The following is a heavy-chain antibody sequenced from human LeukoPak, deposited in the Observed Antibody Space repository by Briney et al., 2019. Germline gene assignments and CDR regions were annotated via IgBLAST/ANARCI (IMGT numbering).Heavy chain of an antibody. D-gene: IGHD3-10*01. Sequence: ASVTVSCKASGYTFTSYVINWVRQATGQGLEGMGLMNPNSGNTGYAQKFQGRVTMTMNTSISTAYMELSSLRSEDTAVYYCSRALDDHGSGLYYYYYYGMDVWGQGTTVTVSS. CDR1: GYTFTSYV. CDR2: MNPNSGNT. V-gene: IGHV1-8*01. CDR3: SRALDDHGSGLYYYYYYGMDV. J-gene: IGHJ6*02.